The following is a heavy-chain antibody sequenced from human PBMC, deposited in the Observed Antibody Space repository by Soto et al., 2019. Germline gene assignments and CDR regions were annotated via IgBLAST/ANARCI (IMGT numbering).Heavy chain of an antibody. CDR3: ARDPGGTQQWLVYLVY. CDR1: GFTFSSYS. D-gene: IGHD6-19*01. J-gene: IGHJ4*02. CDR2: ISSSSSYI. Sequence: GESLKISCAASGFTFSSYSMNWVRQAPGKGLEWVSSISSSSSYIYYADSVKGRFTISRDNAKNSLYLQMNSLRAEDTAVYYCARDPGGTQQWLVYLVYWGQGTLVTVSS. V-gene: IGHV3-21*01.